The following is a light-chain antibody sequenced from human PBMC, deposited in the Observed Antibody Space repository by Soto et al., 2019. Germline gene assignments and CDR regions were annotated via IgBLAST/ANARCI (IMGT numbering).Light chain of an antibody. V-gene: IGKV3-15*01. J-gene: IGKJ4*01. Sequence: EIVMTQSPATLSVSPGERATLSCRASQSVSSNLAWYQQKVGQAPRLLIYGASTRATGIPARFSGSGSGTEFTLTISSLQSEDFAVYFCQHYNDSPLTFGGGTNVEIK. CDR1: QSVSSN. CDR3: QHYNDSPLT. CDR2: GAS.